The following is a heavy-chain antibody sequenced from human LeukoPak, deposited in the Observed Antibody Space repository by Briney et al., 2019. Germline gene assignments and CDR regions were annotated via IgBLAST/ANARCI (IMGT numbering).Heavy chain of an antibody. V-gene: IGHV3-21*01. CDR3: ARVDLAGDSYGDYVNWWYFDL. J-gene: IGHJ2*01. D-gene: IGHD4-17*01. CDR2: ISSSSSYI. Sequence: GGSLRISCAASGFTFSSYSMNWVRQAPGKGLEWVSSISSSSSYIYYADSVKGRFTISRDNAKNSLYLQMNSLRAEDTAVYYCARVDLAGDSYGDYVNWWYFDLWGRGTLVTVSS. CDR1: GFTFSSYS.